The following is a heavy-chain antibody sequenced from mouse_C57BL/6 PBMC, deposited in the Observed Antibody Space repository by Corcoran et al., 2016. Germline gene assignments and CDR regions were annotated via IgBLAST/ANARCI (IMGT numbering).Heavy chain of an antibody. D-gene: IGHD2-5*01. J-gene: IGHJ4*01. CDR1: GYSITSGYY. CDR3: ATYYSNSYAMDY. Sequence: DVQLQESGPGLVKPSQSLSLTCSVTGYSITSGYYWNWIRQFPGNKLEWMGYISYDGSNNYNPSLKNRISITRDTSKNQFFLKLNSVTTEDTATYYCATYYSNSYAMDYWGQGTSVTVSS. V-gene: IGHV3-6*01. CDR2: ISYDGSN.